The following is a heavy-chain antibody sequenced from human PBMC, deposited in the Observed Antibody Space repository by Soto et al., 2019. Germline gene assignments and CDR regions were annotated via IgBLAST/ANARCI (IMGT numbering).Heavy chain of an antibody. V-gene: IGHV4-59*01. J-gene: IGHJ6*02. CDR2: IYYSGST. Sequence: SETLSLTCTVSGGSISSYYWSWIRQPPGKGLEWIGYIYYSGSTNYNPSLKSRVTISVDTSKNQFSLKLSSVTAADTAVYYCARDSRYCSSTSCYKDYYYGIDVWGQGTTVTVSS. D-gene: IGHD2-2*02. CDR1: GGSISSYY. CDR3: ARDSRYCSSTSCYKDYYYGIDV.